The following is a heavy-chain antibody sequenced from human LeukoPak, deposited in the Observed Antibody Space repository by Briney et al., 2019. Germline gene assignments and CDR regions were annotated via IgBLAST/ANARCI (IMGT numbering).Heavy chain of an antibody. CDR2: IYYSGSN. CDR1: GGSVSSGSYY. V-gene: IGHV4-61*01. Sequence: SETLSLTCTVSGGSVSSGSYYWSWIRQPPGKGLEWIGYIYYSGSNNYNPSLKSRVNISVDTSKNQFSLKLSSVTAADTAVYYCAREGAFDIWGQGTMVTVSS. J-gene: IGHJ3*02. CDR3: AREGAFDI.